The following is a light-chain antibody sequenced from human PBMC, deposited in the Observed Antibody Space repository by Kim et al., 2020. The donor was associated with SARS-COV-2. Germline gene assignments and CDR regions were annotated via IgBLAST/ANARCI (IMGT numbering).Light chain of an antibody. V-gene: IGLV2-14*03. CDR2: DVR. Sequence: QSALTQPASVSGPPGQSITISCTGTSSDIGTYNSVSWFQQFPGRVPKLIIYDVRSRPSGVSSRFSGSKSGDTASLTISGLQAEDEADYYCSSYTTSTTWVFSGGTQLTVL. CDR3: SSYTTSTTWV. CDR1: SSDIGTYNS. J-gene: IGLJ3*02.